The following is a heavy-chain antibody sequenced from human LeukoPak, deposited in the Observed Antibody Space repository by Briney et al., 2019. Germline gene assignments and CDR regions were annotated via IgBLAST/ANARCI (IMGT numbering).Heavy chain of an antibody. D-gene: IGHD1-26*01. CDR1: GGSISSYY. J-gene: IGHJ4*02. V-gene: IGHV4-30-4*08. CDR3: ARVAWDLLFDY. CDR2: IYYSGST. Sequence: SETLSLTCSVSGGSISSYYWSWIRQPPGKGLEWIGYIYYSGSTYYNPSLKSRVTISVDTSKNQFSLKLSSVTAADTAVCYCARVAWDLLFDYWGQGTLVTVSS.